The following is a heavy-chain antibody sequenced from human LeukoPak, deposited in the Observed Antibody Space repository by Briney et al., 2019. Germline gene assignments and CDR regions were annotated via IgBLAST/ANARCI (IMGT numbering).Heavy chain of an antibody. CDR2: INPNSGGT. V-gene: IGHV1-2*02. Sequence: ASVKVSCKASGYTFTGYYMHWVRQAPGQGLEWMGWINPNSGGTNYAQKFQGRVTMTRDTSISTAYMELSRLRSDDTAVYYCARTRRQKQVLLWFRETHNWFDPWGQGTLVTVSP. CDR1: GYTFTGYY. D-gene: IGHD3-10*01. J-gene: IGHJ5*02. CDR3: ARTRRQKQVLLWFRETHNWFDP.